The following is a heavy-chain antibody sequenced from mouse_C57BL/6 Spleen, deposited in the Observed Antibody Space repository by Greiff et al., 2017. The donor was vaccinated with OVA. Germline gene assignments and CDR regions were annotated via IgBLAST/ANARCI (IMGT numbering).Heavy chain of an antibody. CDR2: IYWDDDK. CDR1: GFSLSTSGMG. CDR3: ARRGYYYFDY. V-gene: IGHV8-12*01. J-gene: IGHJ2*01. Sequence: VKLVESGPGILQSSQTLSLTCSFSGFSLSTSGMGVSWIRQPSGKGLEWLAHIYWDDDKRYNPSLKSRLTISKDTSRNQVFLKITSVDTADTATYYCARRGYYYFDYWGQGTTLTVSS.